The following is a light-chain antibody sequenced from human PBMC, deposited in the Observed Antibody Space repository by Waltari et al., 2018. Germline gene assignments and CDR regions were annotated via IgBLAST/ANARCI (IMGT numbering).Light chain of an antibody. CDR3: ISYTTSDTMI. CDR1: SSDVGAYNN. Sequence: QSALTQPASVSGSPGQSITISCTGTSSDVGAYNNVSWYQQHPGKVPKLIIYDVSHRPSGVSFRFSGSKSDNTASLTISGLQAEDEADYYCISYTTSDTMIFGGGTKLTVL. CDR2: DVS. J-gene: IGLJ2*01. V-gene: IGLV2-14*03.